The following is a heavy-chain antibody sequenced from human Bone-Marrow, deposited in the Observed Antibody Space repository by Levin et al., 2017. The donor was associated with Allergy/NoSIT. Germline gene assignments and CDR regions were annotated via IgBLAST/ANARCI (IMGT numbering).Heavy chain of an antibody. CDR1: EYTFIDYY. CDR3: ARDLTSMEGMDV. Sequence: ASVKVSCKTSEYTFIDYYIHWVRQAPGQGLEYLGWINPDNGVTNYAQDFQGRIILTRDTYVRTTYMELSRLRSDDTAVYYCARDLTSMEGMDVWGQGTTVTVSS. CDR2: INPDNGVT. V-gene: IGHV1-2*02. J-gene: IGHJ6*02. D-gene: IGHD1-1*01.